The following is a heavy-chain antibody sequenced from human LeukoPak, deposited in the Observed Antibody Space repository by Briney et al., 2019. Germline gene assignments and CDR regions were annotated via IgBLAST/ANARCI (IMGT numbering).Heavy chain of an antibody. V-gene: IGHV3-23*01. CDR2: ISGSGDST. J-gene: IGHJ4*02. CDR3: AKDMVVGRIGAALPGDY. Sequence: PGGSLRLSCAASGFTFGRYAMTWVRQAPGKGLEWVSGISGSGDSTYYADSVKGRFTISRDNSKNTLYLQMNSLRAEDTAIYYCAKDMVVGRIGAALPGDYWGQGTLVTVSS. D-gene: IGHD6-13*01. CDR1: GFTFGRYA.